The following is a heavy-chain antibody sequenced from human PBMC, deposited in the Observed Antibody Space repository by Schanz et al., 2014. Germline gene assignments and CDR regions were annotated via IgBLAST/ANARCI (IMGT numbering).Heavy chain of an antibody. CDR1: GFPFSDYF. Sequence: QVQLVESGGGLVKPGGSLRLSCTASGFPFSDYFMAWIRQPPGRGLEWVSYIGNGGVTIYYADSVKGRFTISRDNSKNSLYLQMSSLRAEDTAVYYCAKSQGSSFDSWGQGTLVTVSS. V-gene: IGHV3-11*01. CDR3: AKSQGSSFDS. D-gene: IGHD6-13*01. CDR2: IGNGGVTI. J-gene: IGHJ4*02.